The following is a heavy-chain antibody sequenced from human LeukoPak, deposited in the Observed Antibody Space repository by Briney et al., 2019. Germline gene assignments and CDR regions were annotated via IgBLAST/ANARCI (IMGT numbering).Heavy chain of an antibody. CDR2: ISAYNGNT. J-gene: IGHJ3*02. Sequence: ASVKVSCKASGYTFTSYGISWVRQAPGQGLEGMGWISAYNGNTNYAQKLPGRVTMTTDTSTSTAYMELRSLRSDDTAVYYCARDTSVLEWLLYGAFDIWGQGTMVTVSS. CDR1: GYTFTSYG. CDR3: ARDTSVLEWLLYGAFDI. D-gene: IGHD3-3*01. V-gene: IGHV1-18*01.